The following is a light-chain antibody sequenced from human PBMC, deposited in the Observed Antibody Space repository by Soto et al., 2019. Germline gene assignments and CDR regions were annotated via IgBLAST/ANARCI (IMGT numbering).Light chain of an antibody. V-gene: IGKV1-5*01. Sequence: DLLMTPSPSILSASVGDTVTITCRASQSISKWVAWYQQRAGKAPTALIFDASNSEKGVPSRFSGSGSGTEFTLIISGLQPEDFATYYCHRYDSYPYTFGQGTKVDIK. CDR2: DAS. CDR1: QSISKW. J-gene: IGKJ2*01. CDR3: HRYDSYPYT.